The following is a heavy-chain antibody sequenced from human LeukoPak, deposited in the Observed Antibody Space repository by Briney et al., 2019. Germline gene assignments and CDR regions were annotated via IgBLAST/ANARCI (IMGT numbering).Heavy chain of an antibody. D-gene: IGHD6-13*01. V-gene: IGHV1-2*02. CDR2: INPNSGGT. J-gene: IGHJ5*02. Sequence: ASVKVSCKASGYTFTAYYMHWVRQAPGQGLEWMGWINPNSGGTKYAQKFQGRVTMTRDTSISTAYMEVSRLTSDDSAIYYCAREYSSSLASWFDPWGQGTLVAVSS. CDR3: AREYSSSLASWFDP. CDR1: GYTFTAYY.